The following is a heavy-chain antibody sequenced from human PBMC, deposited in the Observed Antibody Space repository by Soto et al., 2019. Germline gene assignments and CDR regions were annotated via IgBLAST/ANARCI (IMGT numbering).Heavy chain of an antibody. CDR3: AKDARIFGVVTAAYYFDY. CDR1: GFTVSSYA. V-gene: IGHV3-23*01. Sequence: LRLSCAASGFTVSSYAMSWGRQAPGKGLEWVSAISGSGGSTYYADSVKGRFTISRDNSKNTLYLQMNSLRAEDTAVYYCAKDARIFGVVTAAYYFDYWGQGTLVTVSS. CDR2: ISGSGGST. D-gene: IGHD3-3*02. J-gene: IGHJ4*02.